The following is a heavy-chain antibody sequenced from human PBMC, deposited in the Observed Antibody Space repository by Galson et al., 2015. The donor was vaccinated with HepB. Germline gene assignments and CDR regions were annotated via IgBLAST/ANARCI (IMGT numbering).Heavy chain of an antibody. Sequence: SLRLSCAASGFTFSDYYMSWIRQAPGKGLEWVSYISSSGSTIYYADSVKGRFTISRDNAKNSLYLQMNSLRAEDTAVYYCARDWSSGFCGGDCSYDNWFDPWGQGTLVTVSS. V-gene: IGHV3-11*01. J-gene: IGHJ5*02. CDR3: ARDWSSGFCGGDCSYDNWFDP. D-gene: IGHD2-21*02. CDR2: ISSSGSTI. CDR1: GFTFSDYY.